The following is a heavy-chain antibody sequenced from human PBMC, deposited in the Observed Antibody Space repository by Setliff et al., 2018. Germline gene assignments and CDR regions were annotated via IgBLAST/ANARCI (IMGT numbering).Heavy chain of an antibody. CDR3: ARLPNYVWGSPVDY. CDR1: GGSISSDS. Sequence: PSETLSLTCTVSGGSISSDSWSWIRQPPGKGLEWIGSIFYSGRTFYNPSLKNRVTISVDTSKNQFSLTLSSVTAADTAVYYCARLPNYVWGSPVDYWGQGTLVTVSS. J-gene: IGHJ4*02. V-gene: IGHV4-59*05. D-gene: IGHD3-16*01. CDR2: IFYSGRT.